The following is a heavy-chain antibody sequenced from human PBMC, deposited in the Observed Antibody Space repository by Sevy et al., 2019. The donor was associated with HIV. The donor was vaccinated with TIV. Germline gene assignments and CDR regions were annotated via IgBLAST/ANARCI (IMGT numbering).Heavy chain of an antibody. J-gene: IGHJ5*02. CDR1: GFMFRSFG. CDR2: IRFDGSND. D-gene: IGHD7-27*01. CDR3: AKEMGKWLDP. V-gene: IGHV3-30*02. Sequence: GESLKISCAASGFMFRSFGFHWVRQAPGKGLEWVAFIRFDGSNDYYADSVKGRFTISRDNSKNTLSLQMKSLRVEDTAVYYCAKEMGKWLDPWGQGTLVTVSS.